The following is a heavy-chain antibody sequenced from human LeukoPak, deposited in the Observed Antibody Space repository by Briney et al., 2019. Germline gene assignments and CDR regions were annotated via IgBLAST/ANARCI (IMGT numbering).Heavy chain of an antibody. J-gene: IGHJ3*02. CDR1: GASISNYY. Sequence: SETLSLTCTVSGASISNYYWSWIRQPPGKGLEWIGYIYPSGSTYYNPSLKSRVTISANADKSQFSLKLRSVTAADTAVYYCARGQISTTWYGAFDIWGQGTMVSVSS. V-gene: IGHV4-59*01. CDR3: ARGQISTTWYGAFDI. D-gene: IGHD6-13*01. CDR2: IYPSGST.